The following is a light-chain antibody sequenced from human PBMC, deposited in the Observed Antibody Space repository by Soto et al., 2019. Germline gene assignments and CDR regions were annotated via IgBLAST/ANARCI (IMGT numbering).Light chain of an antibody. Sequence: EIVLTQSPATLSLSPGERATLSCRASQSVSSYLLWYQQKPGQPPTLLLYDASTRATGIPDRFSGSGSGTDFTLTISRLEPEDFAVYYCQEHASIFGQGTRLEI. J-gene: IGKJ5*01. CDR1: QSVSSY. CDR2: DAS. V-gene: IGKV3-11*01. CDR3: QEHASI.